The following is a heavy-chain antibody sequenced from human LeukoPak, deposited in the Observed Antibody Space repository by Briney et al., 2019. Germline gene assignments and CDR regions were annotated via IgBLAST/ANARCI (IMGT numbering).Heavy chain of an antibody. J-gene: IGHJ1*01. Sequence: GGSLRLSCAASGFTFNNYDMHWVRQATGKGLEWVAAIGAEGDTYYPDSLKGRFTISRENGKNSLFLQRGSLRAGDSAVYYCARSFHCSGGRCYLDFLLWGQGTLVTVSS. CDR3: ARSFHCSGGRCYLDFLL. V-gene: IGHV3-13*01. CDR2: IGAEGDT. D-gene: IGHD2-15*01. CDR1: GFTFNNYD.